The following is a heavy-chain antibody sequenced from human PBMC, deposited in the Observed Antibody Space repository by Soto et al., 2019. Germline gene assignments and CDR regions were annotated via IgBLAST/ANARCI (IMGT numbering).Heavy chain of an antibody. D-gene: IGHD1-1*01. Sequence: ASVKVSCKASGGTFNSYAISWVRQAPGQGLEWMGGIIPIFGTANYAQKLQGRVTMTTDTSTSTAYMELRSLRSDDTAVYYCARAGTVGFDYWGQGTLVTVSS. V-gene: IGHV1-69*05. CDR1: GGTFNSYA. J-gene: IGHJ4*02. CDR3: ARAGTVGFDY. CDR2: IIPIFGTA.